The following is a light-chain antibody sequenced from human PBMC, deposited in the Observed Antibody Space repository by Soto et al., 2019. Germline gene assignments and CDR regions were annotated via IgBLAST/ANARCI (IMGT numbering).Light chain of an antibody. CDR1: QSISSY. J-gene: IGKJ1*01. CDR3: QQSYSTPRT. V-gene: IGKV1-39*01. Sequence: DIQMTQSPSSLSASVGDRVTITCLASQSISSYLNWYQQKPGKAPKLLIYAASILQGGVPSRFSGSGSGTDFTLTISRLQPEDFATYYCQQSYSTPRTFGQGTKVDNK. CDR2: AAS.